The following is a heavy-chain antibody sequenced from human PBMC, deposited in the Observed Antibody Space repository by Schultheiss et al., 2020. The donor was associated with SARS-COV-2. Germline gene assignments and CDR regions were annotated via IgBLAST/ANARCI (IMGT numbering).Heavy chain of an antibody. J-gene: IGHJ6*03. D-gene: IGHD3-10*01. Sequence: GSLRLSCAASGFTVSSNYMSWVRQAPGKGLEWIGEINHSGSTNYNPSLKSRVTISVDTSKNQFSLKLSSVTAADTAVYYCARVPLVRGVIIRESNYYYYLDVWGKGTTVTVSS. CDR1: GFTVSSNY. CDR2: INHSGST. V-gene: IGHV4-34*01. CDR3: ARVPLVRGVIIRESNYYYYLDV.